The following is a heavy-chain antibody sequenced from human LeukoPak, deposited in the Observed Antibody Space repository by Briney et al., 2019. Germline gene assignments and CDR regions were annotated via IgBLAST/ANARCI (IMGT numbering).Heavy chain of an antibody. CDR2: IKPDGSDV. CDR1: GFTFNIYW. Sequence: GGPLRLSCAASGFTFNIYWMSWVRQAPGKGLEWVANIKPDGSDVYYLDSVKGRFTISRDNAQNSLYLQMNTLRVEDTAVYYCAGDRAQYYDDAFDIWGQGTMVTVSS. D-gene: IGHD3-3*01. CDR3: AGDRAQYYDDAFDI. J-gene: IGHJ3*02. V-gene: IGHV3-7*01.